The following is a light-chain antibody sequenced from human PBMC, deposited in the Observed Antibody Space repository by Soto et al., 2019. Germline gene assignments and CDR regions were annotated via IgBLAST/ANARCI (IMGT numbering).Light chain of an antibody. CDR1: QSISNY. V-gene: IGKV3-11*01. CDR2: GAS. J-gene: IGKJ5*01. Sequence: IVLTPSPSNLPFSQGARAPLSCRASQSISNYLAWYQQKPGQAPRLLIYGASNRATGTPARFSGSGSGTDFTLTISSLETEDSAVYYCQQRNSWPPGATFGQGTRLEIK. CDR3: QQRNSWPPGAT.